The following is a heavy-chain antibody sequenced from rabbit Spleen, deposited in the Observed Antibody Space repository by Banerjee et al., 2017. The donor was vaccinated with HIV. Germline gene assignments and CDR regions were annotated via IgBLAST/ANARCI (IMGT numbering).Heavy chain of an antibody. D-gene: IGHD4-1*01. CDR2: IYGGSSGST. CDR3: ARDLTGVIGWNFGW. CDR1: GFTISSSYY. Sequence: QSLEESGGGLVQPEGSLALTCKASGFTISSSYYMCWVRQASGKGPEWIACIYGGSSGSTYYANWAKGRFTISKTSSTTVTLQMTSLTVADTATYFCARDLTGVIGWNFGWWGQGTLVTVS. J-gene: IGHJ3*01. V-gene: IGHV1S40*01.